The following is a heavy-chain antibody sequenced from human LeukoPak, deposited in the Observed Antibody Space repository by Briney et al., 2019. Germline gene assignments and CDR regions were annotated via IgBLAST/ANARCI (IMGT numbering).Heavy chain of an antibody. V-gene: IGHV1-69*04. D-gene: IGHD6-13*01. CDR3: VSAGERTYNWFDP. J-gene: IGHJ5*02. CDR1: AGTFRSYA. CDR2: IIPILGIS. Sequence: GSSVKLSCTASAGTFRSYAISCVRRTPEQGLQWRGRIIPILGISNYVQKFQGRVTITADKSTSTAYMELSSLRSEDTAVYYCVSAGERTYNWFDPWGQGTLVTVSS.